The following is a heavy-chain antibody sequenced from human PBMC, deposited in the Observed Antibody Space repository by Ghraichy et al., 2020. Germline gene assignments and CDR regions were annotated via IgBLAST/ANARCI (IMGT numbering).Heavy chain of an antibody. J-gene: IGHJ4*02. V-gene: IGHV4-34*01. CDR2: INHSGST. CDR1: GGSFSGYY. CDR3: ASSNQLLYDFDY. D-gene: IGHD2-2*02. Sequence: SETLSLTCAVYGGSFSGYYWSWIRQPPGKGLEWIGEINHSGSTNYNPSLKSRVTISVDTSKNQFSLKLSSVTAADTAVYYCASSNQLLYDFDYWGQGTLVTVSS.